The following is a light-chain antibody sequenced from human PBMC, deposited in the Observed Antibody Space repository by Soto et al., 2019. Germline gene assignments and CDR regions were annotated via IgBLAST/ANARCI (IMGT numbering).Light chain of an antibody. V-gene: IGKV1-5*01. CDR2: DAS. Sequence: DIQMTQSPSTLSASVGDRVTITCRASQSISSWLAWYQQKPGKVPKLLIYDASTLESGVPSRFSGSGSGTEFTLTISSLQPDDFATYYCQHYNSYSEAFGQGTKV. CDR1: QSISSW. J-gene: IGKJ1*01. CDR3: QHYNSYSEA.